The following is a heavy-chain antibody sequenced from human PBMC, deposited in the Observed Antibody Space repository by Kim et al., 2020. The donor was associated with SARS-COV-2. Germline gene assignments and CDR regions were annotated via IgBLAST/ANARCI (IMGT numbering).Heavy chain of an antibody. J-gene: IGHJ4*02. CDR1: GFTFSNAW. D-gene: IGHD1-26*01. CDR3: TTEGLVGATIFDY. CDR2: IKSKTDGRTT. V-gene: IGHV3-15*01. Sequence: GGSLRLSCAASGFTFSNAWMSWVRQAPGKGLEWVGRIKSKTDGRTTDYAAPVKGRFTISRDDSKNTLYLQMNSLKTEDTAVYYCTTEGLVGATIFDYWGQGTLVTVSS.